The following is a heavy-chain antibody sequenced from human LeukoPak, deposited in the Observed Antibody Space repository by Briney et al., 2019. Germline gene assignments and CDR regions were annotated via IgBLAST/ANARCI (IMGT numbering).Heavy chain of an antibody. CDR1: GDSVNYNLYY. J-gene: IGHJ6*03. D-gene: IGHD3-3*01. V-gene: IGHV4-39*07. Sequence: SETLSLTCTVSGDSVNYNLYYRGWVRQPPGKELEWIGTIYYTGDTYYNPSLKSRVTISVDTSKNQFSLKLSSVTAADTAVYYCARDLRAGVVNDYYYYMDVWGKGTTVTVSS. CDR3: ARDLRAGVVNDYYYYMDV. CDR2: IYYTGDT.